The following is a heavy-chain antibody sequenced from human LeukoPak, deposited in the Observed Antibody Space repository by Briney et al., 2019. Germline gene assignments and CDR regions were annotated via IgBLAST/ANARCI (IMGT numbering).Heavy chain of an antibody. D-gene: IGHD3-3*01. CDR3: ANSRYYDFWSGYCDFDY. J-gene: IGHJ4*02. CDR2: ISGSGGST. CDR1: GSTFSSYA. Sequence: GGSLRLSCAASGSTFSSYAMSWVRQAPGKGLEWVSAISGSGGSTYYADSVKGRFTISRDNSKNTLYLQMNSLRAEDTAVYYCANSRYYDFWSGYCDFDYWGQGTLVTVSS. V-gene: IGHV3-23*01.